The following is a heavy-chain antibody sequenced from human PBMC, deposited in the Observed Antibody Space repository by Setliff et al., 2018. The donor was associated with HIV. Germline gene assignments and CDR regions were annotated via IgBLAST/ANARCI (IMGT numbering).Heavy chain of an antibody. V-gene: IGHV4-61*02. CDR1: GASITSGIYY. CDR2: VYFSGST. D-gene: IGHD1-26*01. Sequence: TLSLICSVSGASITSGIYYWAWIRQPAGKGLEFIGRVYFSGSTNYNPSLKSRVTISLDTSKNRFSLNLRSVTAADTAVYYCARGFGSLDPWGKGTLVTVSS. J-gene: IGHJ5*02. CDR3: ARGFGSLDP.